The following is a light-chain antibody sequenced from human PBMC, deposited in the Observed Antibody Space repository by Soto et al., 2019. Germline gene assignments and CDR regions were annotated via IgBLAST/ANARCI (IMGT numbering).Light chain of an antibody. J-gene: IGKJ5*01. CDR1: QSVSSNY. CDR3: QQRSNGIT. CDR2: GAS. Sequence: EIVLTQSPGTVSLSPGEGASLSCRASQSVSSNYLAWYQQKPGQAPRLLIDGASSRAAGIPDRFSGSGSGTDFTLTISSLEPEDFAVYYCQQRSNGITFGQGTRLEIK. V-gene: IGKV3D-20*02.